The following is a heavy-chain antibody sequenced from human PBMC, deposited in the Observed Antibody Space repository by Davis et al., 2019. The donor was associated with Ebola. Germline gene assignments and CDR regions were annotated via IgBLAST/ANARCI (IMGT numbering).Heavy chain of an antibody. CDR3: ARQVAGMWFDP. CDR2: IKQDGSEK. Sequence: GGSLRLSCAASGFTFSDYYMSWIRQAPGKGLEWVANIKQDGSEKYYVDSVKGRFTISRDNAKNSLYLQMNSLRAEDTAVYYCARQVAGMWFDPWGQGTLVTVSS. V-gene: IGHV3-7*03. CDR1: GFTFSDYY. D-gene: IGHD6-19*01. J-gene: IGHJ5*02.